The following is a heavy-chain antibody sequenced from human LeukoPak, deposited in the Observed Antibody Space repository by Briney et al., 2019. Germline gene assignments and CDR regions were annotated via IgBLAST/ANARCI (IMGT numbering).Heavy chain of an antibody. Sequence: GGSLRLSCAASGFTFRSYAMTWVRQAPGKGLEWVSVVTGNGDTTYYADSLKGRFTISRDNSRNTLYLQMNSLRAEDTAVYHCARNAADCTTSACYDSWGQGTLVTVPS. V-gene: IGHV3-23*01. CDR2: VTGNGDTT. J-gene: IGHJ4*02. CDR3: ARNAADCTTSACYDS. CDR1: GFTFRSYA. D-gene: IGHD2-8*01.